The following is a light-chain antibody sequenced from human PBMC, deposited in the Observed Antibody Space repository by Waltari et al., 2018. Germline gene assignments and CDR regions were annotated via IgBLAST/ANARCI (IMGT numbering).Light chain of an antibody. CDR3: QQCYTFPYT. J-gene: IGKJ2*01. CDR1: QSVVFSSNNKNY. CDR2: WAS. V-gene: IGKV4-1*01. Sequence: DIVLTQSPDSPAVSLGERATINCKTSQSVVFSSNNKNYLAWYQQKPRQPPKLLITWASTRESGVPDRFSGSGSETDFTLTISSLQAEDVAVYYCQQCYTFPYTFGQGTKLEIK.